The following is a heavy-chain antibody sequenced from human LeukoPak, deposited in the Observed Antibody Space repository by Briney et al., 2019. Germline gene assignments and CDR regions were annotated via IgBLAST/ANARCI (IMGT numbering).Heavy chain of an antibody. CDR1: GFTFSSYA. CDR2: ISGSGGST. D-gene: IGHD1-7*01. J-gene: IGHJ3*02. Sequence: GGSLRLSCAASGFTFSSYAMSWVRQAPGKGLEWVSAISGSGGSTYNADSVKGRFTISRDNSKNTLYLQMNSLRAEDTAVYYCANLVKTGTTPGAFDIWGQGTMVTVSS. CDR3: ANLVKTGTTPGAFDI. V-gene: IGHV3-23*01.